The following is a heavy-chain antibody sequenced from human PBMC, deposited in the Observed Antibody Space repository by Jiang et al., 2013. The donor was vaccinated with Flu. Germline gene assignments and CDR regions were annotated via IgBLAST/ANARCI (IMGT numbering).Heavy chain of an antibody. Sequence: GLVKPSQTLSLTCTVSGGSINSGDYYWSWIRQPPGNGLEWVGYVYYTGITYYNPSLMSRISISVDTSKNHFSLKMNSVIAADTAVYYCARMDYGSGTNFYYYGMDVWGQGDHGHRLL. CDR2: VYYTGIT. J-gene: IGHJ6*02. CDR3: ARMDYGSGTNFYYYGMDV. D-gene: IGHD3-10*01. V-gene: IGHV4-30-4*01. CDR1: GGSINSGDYY.